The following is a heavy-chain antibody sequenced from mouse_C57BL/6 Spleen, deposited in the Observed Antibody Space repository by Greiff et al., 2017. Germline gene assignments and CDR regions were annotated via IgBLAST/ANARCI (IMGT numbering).Heavy chain of an antibody. CDR1: GFTFSDYY. V-gene: IGHV5-16*01. J-gene: IGHJ2*01. CDR3: AREGSNYYFDY. D-gene: IGHD2-5*01. Sequence: VQLKESEGGLVQPGSSMKLSCTASGFTFSDYYMAWVRQVPEKGLEWVANINYDGSSTYYLDSLKSRFIISRDNAKNILYLQMSSLKSEDTATDYCAREGSNYYFDYWGQGTTLTVSS. CDR2: INYDGSST.